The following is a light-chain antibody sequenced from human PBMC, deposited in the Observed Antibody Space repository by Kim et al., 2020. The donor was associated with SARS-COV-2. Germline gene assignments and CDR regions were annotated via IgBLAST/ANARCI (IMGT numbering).Light chain of an antibody. Sequence: SVGDRVTITCRASQNISNYINWYQQKAGRVPRLLIHAASTLHSGVPSRFSGSGSGTDYTLTISNLQPGHFATYYCQQSYSTPPWTFGQRTKVDIK. V-gene: IGKV1-39*01. CDR3: QQSYSTPPWT. CDR2: AAS. J-gene: IGKJ1*01. CDR1: QNISNY.